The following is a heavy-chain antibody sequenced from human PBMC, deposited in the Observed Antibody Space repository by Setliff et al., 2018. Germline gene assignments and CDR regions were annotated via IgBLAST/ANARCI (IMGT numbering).Heavy chain of an antibody. J-gene: IGHJ3*01. CDR2: IKRRTDGGST. Sequence: GGSLRLSCAGSGFSFSYAAMSWVRQAPGKGLEWVGRIKRRTDGGSTDFAAPVHDRFSISRDDSISTVYLQMSSLITEDTAVYYCTTNVRATHDAFDVWGQGTMVTVSS. CDR3: TTNVRATHDAFDV. CDR1: GFSFSYAA. V-gene: IGHV3-15*01. D-gene: IGHD3-10*02.